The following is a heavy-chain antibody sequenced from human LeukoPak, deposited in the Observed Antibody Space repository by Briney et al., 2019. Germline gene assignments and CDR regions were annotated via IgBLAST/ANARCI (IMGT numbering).Heavy chain of an antibody. CDR1: GFTFSSYA. Sequence: GRSLRLSCAASGFTFSSYAMHWVRQAPGKGLEWVAVISYDGSNQYYADSVKGRFTISRDNSKNTLYLQMNSLRAEDTAVYYCARDSSLYYESSGPGGAFDIWGQGTMVTVSS. CDR3: ARDSSLYYESSGPGGAFDI. CDR2: ISYDGSNQ. V-gene: IGHV3-30-3*01. J-gene: IGHJ3*02. D-gene: IGHD3-22*01.